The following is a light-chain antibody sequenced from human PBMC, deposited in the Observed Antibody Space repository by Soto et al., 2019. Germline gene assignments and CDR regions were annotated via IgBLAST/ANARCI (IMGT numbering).Light chain of an antibody. CDR1: QRVDDSH. CDR2: GAS. V-gene: IGKV3-20*01. J-gene: IGKJ5*01. Sequence: EIVLTQPPGTLSLSPVERATLSCRASQRVDDSHLAWYQLRPGQAPRLLIYGASTRATGIPDRFSGSGSGTDFSLTIRGLKPEDFAVYYCQQYRMSPNTFGQGTRLEIK. CDR3: QQYRMSPNT.